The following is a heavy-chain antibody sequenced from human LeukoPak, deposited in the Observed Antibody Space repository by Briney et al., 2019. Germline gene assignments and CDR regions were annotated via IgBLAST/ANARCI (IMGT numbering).Heavy chain of an antibody. V-gene: IGHV3-7*01. CDR3: ARGGPEASLDAFDF. CDR2: IKLDGSEK. D-gene: IGHD2-15*01. J-gene: IGHJ3*01. Sequence: PGGSLRLSCATSGFTFSRYWMSWVRQAPGKGLEWVANIKLDGSEKYYVDSVKGRFTISRDNAKNSLYLQMSRLRAEDTAVYYCARGGPEASLDAFDFWGQGTMVTVSS. CDR1: GFTFSRYW.